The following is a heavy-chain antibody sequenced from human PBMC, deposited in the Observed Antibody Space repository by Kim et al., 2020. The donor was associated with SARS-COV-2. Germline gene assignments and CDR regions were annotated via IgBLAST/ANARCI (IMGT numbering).Heavy chain of an antibody. CDR3: ARDKMGWGRLFDY. Sequence: ADSVKGRLTISRDNAKNSLYLQMNSLRAEDTAVYYCARDKMGWGRLFDYWGQGTLVTVSS. D-gene: IGHD6-19*01. V-gene: IGHV3-48*03. J-gene: IGHJ4*02.